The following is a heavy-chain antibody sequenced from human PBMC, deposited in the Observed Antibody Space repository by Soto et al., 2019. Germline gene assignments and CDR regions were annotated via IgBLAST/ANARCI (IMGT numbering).Heavy chain of an antibody. J-gene: IGHJ6*02. Sequence: QVQLVQSGAEVKKPGSSVKVSCKTSGVSFNNNGIGWVRQAPGHGLEWMGGVSPPFRTSNYARKFQGRTSITGDASTGTVNMELSSLTSEDTAQYYCARVLYYGSGSYSPYGMDVWGQGTTVIVSS. D-gene: IGHD3-10*01. CDR3: ARVLYYGSGSYSPYGMDV. CDR1: GVSFNNNG. V-gene: IGHV1-69*01. CDR2: VSPPFRTS.